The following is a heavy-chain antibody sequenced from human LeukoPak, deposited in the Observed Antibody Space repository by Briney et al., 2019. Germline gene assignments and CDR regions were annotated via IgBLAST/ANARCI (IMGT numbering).Heavy chain of an antibody. CDR2: FDYSGST. Sequence: PSETLSLTCTVSGGSISSYYWSWIRRPPGRGLEWIGYFDYSGSTNYNPSLKSRVTISVDTSKNQFSLKLSSVTAADTAVYYCARGPLYCSGGSCFAWFDPWGQGTLVTVSS. V-gene: IGHV4-59*01. CDR1: GGSISSYY. CDR3: ARGPLYCSGGSCFAWFDP. J-gene: IGHJ5*02. D-gene: IGHD2-15*01.